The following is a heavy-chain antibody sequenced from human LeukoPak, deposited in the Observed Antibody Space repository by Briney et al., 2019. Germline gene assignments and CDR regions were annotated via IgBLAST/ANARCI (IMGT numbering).Heavy chain of an antibody. CDR3: ARVPDLGGVTVTEGWFDP. Sequence: GASVKVSCKASGYTFTSYGISWVRQAPGQRLEWMGWISAYNGNTNYAQKLQGRVTMTTDTSTSTAYMELRSLRSDDTAVYYCARVPDLGGVTVTEGWFDPWGQGTLVTVSS. CDR1: GYTFTSYG. D-gene: IGHD4-17*01. J-gene: IGHJ5*02. V-gene: IGHV1-18*01. CDR2: ISAYNGNT.